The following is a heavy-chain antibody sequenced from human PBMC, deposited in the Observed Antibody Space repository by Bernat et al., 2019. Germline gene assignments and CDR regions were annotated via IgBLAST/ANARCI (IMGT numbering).Heavy chain of an antibody. V-gene: IGHV3-23*01. CDR1: GFTFSSYA. D-gene: IGHD6-19*01. J-gene: IGHJ4*02. CDR3: AKGHIAVGFLPPVFDY. CDR2: ISGSGGST. Sequence: EVQLLESGGGLVQPGGSLRLSCAASGFTFSSYAMSWVRQAPGKGLEWVSAISGSGGSTYYADSVKGRFTISRDNSKNTLYLQMNSLRAEDTAVYYCAKGHIAVGFLPPVFDYWGQGTLVTVSS.